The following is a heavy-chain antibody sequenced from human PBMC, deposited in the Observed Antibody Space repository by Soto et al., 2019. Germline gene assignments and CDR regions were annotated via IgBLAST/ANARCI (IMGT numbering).Heavy chain of an antibody. V-gene: IGHV3-30*18. J-gene: IGHJ4*02. D-gene: IGHD3-9*01. Sequence: QVQLVESGGGVVQPGRSLRLSRAASGFTFSSYGMHWVRQAPGKGLEWVAVISYDGSNKYYADSVKGRFTISRDNSKKTLYPQMNSLRYEDTAVYYCAKVSPLYYILTGHFDYWGQGTLVTVSS. CDR1: GFTFSSYG. CDR2: ISYDGSNK. CDR3: AKVSPLYYILTGHFDY.